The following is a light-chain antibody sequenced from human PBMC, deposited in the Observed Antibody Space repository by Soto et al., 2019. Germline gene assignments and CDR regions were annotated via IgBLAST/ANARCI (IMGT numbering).Light chain of an antibody. Sequence: EIVLTQSPGTLSLSPGERATLSCRASQSVSSSFLAWYQQKPGQAPRLLIYGASIRATGIPDRFSGSGSGTDFTLTISRVEPEDFAVYYFQQYGSSPWTFGQATKVEIK. J-gene: IGKJ1*01. CDR3: QQYGSSPWT. V-gene: IGKV3-20*01. CDR2: GAS. CDR1: QSVSSSF.